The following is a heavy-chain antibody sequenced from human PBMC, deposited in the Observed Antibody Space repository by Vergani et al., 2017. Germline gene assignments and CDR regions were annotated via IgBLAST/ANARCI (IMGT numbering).Heavy chain of an antibody. CDR2: IYSGGST. V-gene: IGHV3-53*02. CDR1: GFTVSSNY. D-gene: IGHD3-3*01. Sequence: EVQLVETGGGLIQPGGSLRLSCAASGFTVSSNYMSWVRQAPGKGLEWVSVIYSGGSTYYADSVKGRFTISRDNSKNTLYLQMNSLIAEDTAVYYCARVLQQNWRAYMDVWGKXP. CDR3: ARVLQQNWRAYMDV. J-gene: IGHJ6*03.